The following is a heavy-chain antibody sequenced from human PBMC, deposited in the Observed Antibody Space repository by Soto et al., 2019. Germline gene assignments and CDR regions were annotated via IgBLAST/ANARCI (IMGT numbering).Heavy chain of an antibody. CDR3: ARATMIGLLSS. Sequence: GGSLRLSCAASGFTFSSYAMNWVCQAPGKGLEWVSGISSSGSTYYADSVKGRFTISRDNSENTLYLQMNSLRAEDTAIYYCARATMIGLLSSWGQGTLVTVSS. CDR2: ISSSGST. D-gene: IGHD3-22*01. J-gene: IGHJ5*02. CDR1: GFTFSSYA. V-gene: IGHV3-23*01.